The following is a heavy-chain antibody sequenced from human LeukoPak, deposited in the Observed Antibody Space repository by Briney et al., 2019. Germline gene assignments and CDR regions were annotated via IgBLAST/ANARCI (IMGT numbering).Heavy chain of an antibody. D-gene: IGHD6-13*01. J-gene: IGHJ6*03. CDR2: IRYDGSNK. V-gene: IGHV3-30*02. CDR3: ARSYSSTPQYYYYYYMDV. CDR1: GFTFSSYG. Sequence: PGGSLRLSCAASGFTFSSYGMHWVRQAPGKGLEWVAFIRYDGSNKYYADSAKGRFTISRDNSKNTLYLQMNSLRAEDTAVYYCARSYSSTPQYYYYYYMDVWGKGTTVTVSS.